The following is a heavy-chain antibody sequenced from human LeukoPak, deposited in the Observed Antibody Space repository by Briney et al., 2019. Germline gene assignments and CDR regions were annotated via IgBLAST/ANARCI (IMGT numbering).Heavy chain of an antibody. CDR1: GGTFSSYA. CDR2: IIPIFGTA. J-gene: IGHJ6*03. V-gene: IGHV1-69*13. D-gene: IGHD2-2*01. CDR3: ARDRCSSTSSYVSYHYYYYMDV. Sequence: SVKVSCKASGGTFSSYAISWVRQAPGQGLEWMGGIIPIFGTANYAQKFQGRVTITADESTSTAYMELSSLRSEDTAVYYCARDRCSSTSSYVSYHYYYYMDVWGKGTTVTASS.